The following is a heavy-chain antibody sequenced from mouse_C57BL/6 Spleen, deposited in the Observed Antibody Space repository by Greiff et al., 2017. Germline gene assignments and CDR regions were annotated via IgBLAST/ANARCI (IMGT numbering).Heavy chain of an antibody. CDR1: GYSITSGYY. V-gene: IGHV3-6*01. J-gene: IGHJ3*01. CDR2: IPYDGSN. Sequence: EVKLLESGPGLVKPSQSLSLTCSVTGYSITSGYYRNWNRQSPRNHLERMGYIPYDGSNNYNPTLKNRISITSDTSKNQFFLKLNSVTTEYTATNYCAREGAETSWFAYWGQGTLVTVSA. CDR3: AREGAETSWFAY.